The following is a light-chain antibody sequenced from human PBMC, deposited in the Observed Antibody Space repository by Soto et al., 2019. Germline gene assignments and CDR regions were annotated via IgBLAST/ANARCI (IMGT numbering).Light chain of an antibody. V-gene: IGLV2-14*03. CDR3: SSYTTSNTRQIV. Sequence: QSVLPQPASVSGSPGQSITISCTATNSDVGGYNYVSWYQHHPGKAPKLMIFDVSNRPSGVSNRFSGSKSGNTASLTISGLQPEDEADYYCSSYTTSNTRQIVFGTGTKVTVL. J-gene: IGLJ1*01. CDR2: DVS. CDR1: NSDVGGYNY.